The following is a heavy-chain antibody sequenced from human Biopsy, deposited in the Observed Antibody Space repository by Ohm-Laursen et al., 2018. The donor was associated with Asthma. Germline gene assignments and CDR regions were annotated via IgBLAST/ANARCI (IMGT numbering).Heavy chain of an antibody. CDR3: ARAVDYSHYYGIDV. CDR1: GYTFNSAG. CDR2: ISVYNGNT. D-gene: IGHD3-10*01. Sequence: EASVTVSCQTSGYTFNSAGITWVRQAPGQGLEWMGWISVYNGNTKVAQKLQDRVTMITDTSTSTAYMELRSLRSDDTAVYFCARAVDYSHYYGIDVWGQGTTVTVS. J-gene: IGHJ6*02. V-gene: IGHV1-18*01.